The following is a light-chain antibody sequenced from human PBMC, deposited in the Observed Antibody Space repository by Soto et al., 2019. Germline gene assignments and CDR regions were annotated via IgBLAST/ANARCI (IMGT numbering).Light chain of an antibody. CDR3: CSYAGSSNV. Sequence: QSALTQPASASGSPGQSVAISCTGTSSDVGGYNYVSWYQQHPGKAPKLMIYEVNKRPSGVPDRFSGSKSGNTASLTVSGLQAEDEADYYCCSYAGSSNVFGTGTKVTVL. V-gene: IGLV2-8*01. J-gene: IGLJ1*01. CDR2: EVN. CDR1: SSDVGGYNY.